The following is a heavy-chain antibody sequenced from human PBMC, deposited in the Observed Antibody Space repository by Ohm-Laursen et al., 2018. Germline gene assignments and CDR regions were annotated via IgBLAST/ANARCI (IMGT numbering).Heavy chain of an antibody. J-gene: IGHJ5*02. CDR2: IDRGGNG. V-gene: IGHV3-53*01. CDR3: ASYYGGYDP. Sequence: GSLRLSCSASGFSVSTNYMNWARQAPGEGLEWVSEIDRGGNGYYAESVKGRFTISRDNSKNTLYLQMNNLRAEDSAVYYCASYYGGYDPWGQGTLVTVSS. CDR1: GFSVSTNY. D-gene: IGHD4-23*01.